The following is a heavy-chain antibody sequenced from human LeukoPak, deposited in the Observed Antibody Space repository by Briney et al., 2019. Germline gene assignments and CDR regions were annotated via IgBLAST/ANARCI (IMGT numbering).Heavy chain of an antibody. CDR3: ATGKTYYYDEEVGY. J-gene: IGHJ4*02. V-gene: IGHV1-2*02. Sequence: ASVKVSCKASGYTFTSYDINWVRQATGQGLEWMGWINPNSGGTNYAQKFQGRVTMTRDTSISTAYMELSRLRSDDTAVYYCATGKTYYYDEEVGYWGQGTLVTVSS. CDR1: GYTFTSYD. CDR2: INPNSGGT. D-gene: IGHD3-22*01.